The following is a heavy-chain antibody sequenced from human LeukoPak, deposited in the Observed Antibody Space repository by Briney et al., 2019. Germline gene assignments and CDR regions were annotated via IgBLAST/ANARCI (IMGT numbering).Heavy chain of an antibody. CDR2: MNPDGSTR. Sequence: GRSLRLSCAASGFTFTTSWMSWVRQAPGKGLEGVADMNPDGSTRVYVDSVQGRFAISRDNAKNSVYLQINSLKGEDTAVYYCARDPFHGALDYWGQGTLVTVSS. J-gene: IGHJ4*02. D-gene: IGHD4/OR15-4a*01. V-gene: IGHV3-7*01. CDR1: GFTFTTSW. CDR3: ARDPFHGALDY.